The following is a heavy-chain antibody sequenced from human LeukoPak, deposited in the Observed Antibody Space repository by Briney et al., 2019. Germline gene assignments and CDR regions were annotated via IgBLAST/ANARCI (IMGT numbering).Heavy chain of an antibody. Sequence: PGGSLRLSCAASGFTFSSYAMRWVRQAPGKGLEWVSSISSSGGSTYYADSVKGRFTISRDNSKNTLSLQMNSLRAEDTAVYYCARDPYNGYYGDDYYYYMDVWGKGTTVTISS. J-gene: IGHJ6*03. V-gene: IGHV3-23*01. CDR3: ARDPYNGYYGDDYYYYMDV. D-gene: IGHD4-17*01. CDR1: GFTFSSYA. CDR2: ISSSGGST.